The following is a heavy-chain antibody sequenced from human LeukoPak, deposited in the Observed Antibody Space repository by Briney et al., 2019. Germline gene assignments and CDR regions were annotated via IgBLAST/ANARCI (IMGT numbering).Heavy chain of an antibody. CDR1: GFTVSSNY. D-gene: IGHD3-16*02. V-gene: IGHV3-49*04. CDR2: IRSKAYGGTT. J-gene: IGHJ3*02. Sequence: PGGSLRLSCAASGFTVSSNYMSWVRQAPGKGLEWVGFIRSKAYGGTTEYAASVKGRFTISRDDSKSIAHLQMNSLKTEDTAVYYCTRDPVYDYVWGSYRYPRGDAFDIWGQGTMVTVSS. CDR3: TRDPVYDYVWGSYRYPRGDAFDI.